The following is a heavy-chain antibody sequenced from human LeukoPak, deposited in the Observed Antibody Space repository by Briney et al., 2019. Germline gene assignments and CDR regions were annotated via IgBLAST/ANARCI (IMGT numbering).Heavy chain of an antibody. CDR1: GGTFSSYA. CDR3: AREYSSSWPFDY. CDR2: YNPDSGGT. Sequence: ASVKVSCKASGGTFSSYAISWVRQAPGQGLEWMGWYNPDSGGTNYAQKFQGRVTMTRDTSISTAYMELSRLRSDDTAVYYCAREYSSSWPFDYWGQGTLVTVSS. V-gene: IGHV1-2*02. J-gene: IGHJ4*02. D-gene: IGHD6-13*01.